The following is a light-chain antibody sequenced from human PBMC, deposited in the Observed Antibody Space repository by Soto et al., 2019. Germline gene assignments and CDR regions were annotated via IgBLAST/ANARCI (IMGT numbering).Light chain of an antibody. Sequence: DIQMTQSPSTLSASVGDRFTITCLASQSISSWLAWYQQKPGKAPKRLIYAASSLESGVPSRFRGRGSGTEFTLTISSLQPEDFATYYCLQHNSYPRTFGQGTKVDI. CDR2: AAS. CDR1: QSISSW. V-gene: IGKV1-5*01. CDR3: LQHNSYPRT. J-gene: IGKJ1*01.